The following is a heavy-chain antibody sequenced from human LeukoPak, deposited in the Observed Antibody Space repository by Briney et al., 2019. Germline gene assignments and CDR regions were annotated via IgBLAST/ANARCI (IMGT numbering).Heavy chain of an antibody. V-gene: IGHV1-2*02. CDR2: TNPNSGGT. CDR1: GYTFTGYY. Sequence: ASVKVSCKASGYTFTGYYMHWVRQAPGQGLEWMGWTNPNSGGTNYAQKFQGRVTMTRDTSISTAYMELSRLRSDDTAVYYCARYDEGTIGTLISNWGQGTLVTVSS. CDR3: ARYDEGTIGTLISN. D-gene: IGHD1-14*01. J-gene: IGHJ4*02.